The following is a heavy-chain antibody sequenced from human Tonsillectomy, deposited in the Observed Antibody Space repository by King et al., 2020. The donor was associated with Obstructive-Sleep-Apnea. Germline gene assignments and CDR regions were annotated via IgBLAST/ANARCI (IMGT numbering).Heavy chain of an antibody. D-gene: IGHD2-2*01. J-gene: IGHJ3*02. V-gene: IGHV1-46*01. Sequence: VQLVESGAEVKKPGASVKVSCKASGYTFTSYYMHWVRQAPGQGLEWMGIINPSGGSTSYAQKFQGRVTMTRDTSTCTVYMELSSLRSEDTAVYYCARARERAGYCSSTSCYEGDAFDIWGQGTMVTVSS. CDR2: INPSGGST. CDR1: GYTFTSYY. CDR3: ARARERAGYCSSTSCYEGDAFDI.